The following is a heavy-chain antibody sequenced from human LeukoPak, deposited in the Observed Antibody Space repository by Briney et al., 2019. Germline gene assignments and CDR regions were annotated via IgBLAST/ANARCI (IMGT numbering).Heavy chain of an antibody. D-gene: IGHD2-2*01. CDR2: ISSSGSTI. CDR1: GFTFSSYE. J-gene: IGHJ6*03. CDR3: ARETCSSTSCYMDV. Sequence: PGGSLRLSCAASGFTFSSYEMNWVRQAPGKGLEWVSYISSSGSTIYYADSVKGRFTISRDNAKNSLYLQMNSLRAEDTAVYYCARETCSSTSCYMDVWGKGTTVTVSS. V-gene: IGHV3-48*03.